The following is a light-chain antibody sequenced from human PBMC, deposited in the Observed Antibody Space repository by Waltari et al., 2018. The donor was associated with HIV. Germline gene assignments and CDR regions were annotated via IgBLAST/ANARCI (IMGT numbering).Light chain of an antibody. CDR2: ASS. CDR1: RDISND. CDR3: QNYDSAPVA. V-gene: IGKV1-27*01. Sequence: DIQMSQVPSSLSASVGDRVTINCRASRDISNDLAWYQQKPGEVPKLLIYASSTLRSGVPSRFRGSGSVSEFTLTLNGLQPEDVASYYCQNYDSAPVAVGQGTRLEI. J-gene: IGKJ5*01.